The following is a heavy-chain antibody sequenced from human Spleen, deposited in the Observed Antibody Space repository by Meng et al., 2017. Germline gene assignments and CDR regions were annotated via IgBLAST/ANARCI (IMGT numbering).Heavy chain of an antibody. CDR3: ARGPTTMAHDFDY. Sequence: QSQPQRWGAGRVKPSETSSLTCAVYGGSFSGDYWSGFRQPPGKGLEWMGEINHSGSTNYNPSLESRATISVDTSQNNLSLKLSSVTAADSAVYYCARGPTTMAHDFDYWGQGTLVTVSS. V-gene: IGHV4-34*01. CDR1: GGSFSGDY. D-gene: IGHD4-11*01. J-gene: IGHJ4*02. CDR2: INHSGST.